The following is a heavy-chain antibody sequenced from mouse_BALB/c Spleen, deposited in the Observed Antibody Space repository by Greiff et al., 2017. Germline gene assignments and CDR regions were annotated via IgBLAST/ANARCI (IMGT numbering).Heavy chain of an antibody. J-gene: IGHJ4*01. D-gene: IGHD2-1*01. CDR2: IDPYNGVT. CDR1: GYSFTDYN. Sequence: VQLKQSGPELVKPGASVKVSCKASGYSFTDYNIFWVKQSHGKSLEWIGYIDPYNGVTSYNQKFKGKATLTVDKSSSTAFMHLNSLTSEDSAVYYCAGNYVGYAMDYWGQGTSVTVSS. CDR3: AGNYVGYAMDY. V-gene: IGHV1S135*01.